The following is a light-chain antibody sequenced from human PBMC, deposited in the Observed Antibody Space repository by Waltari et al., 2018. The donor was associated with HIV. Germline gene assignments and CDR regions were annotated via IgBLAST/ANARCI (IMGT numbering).Light chain of an antibody. CDR2: DVT. CDR1: NSDVGGYNF. J-gene: IGLJ1*01. V-gene: IGLV2-14*03. Sequence: QSALTQTASVSGSPGQSITISCTGTNSDVGGYNFVSWYQHHPGRAPKLIIYDVTNRSSGVSNRFSGSKSGNTASLTISGLQAEDEADYFCSSYTRSSTHYVFGTGTKVTVL. CDR3: SSYTRSSTHYV.